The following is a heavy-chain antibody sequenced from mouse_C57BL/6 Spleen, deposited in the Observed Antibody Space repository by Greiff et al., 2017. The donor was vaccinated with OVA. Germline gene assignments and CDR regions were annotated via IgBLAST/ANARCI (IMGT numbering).Heavy chain of an antibody. J-gene: IGHJ1*03. CDR1: GYTFTDYY. V-gene: IGHV1-26*01. Sequence: EVQLQQSGPELVKPGASVKISCKASGYTFTDYYMNWVKQSHGKSLEWIGDINPNNGGTSYNQKLKGKATLTVDKSSSTAYMELRSLTSEDSAVYYCARMTTVVATRGYFDVWGTGTTVTVSS. CDR2: INPNNGGT. D-gene: IGHD1-1*01. CDR3: ARMTTVVATRGYFDV.